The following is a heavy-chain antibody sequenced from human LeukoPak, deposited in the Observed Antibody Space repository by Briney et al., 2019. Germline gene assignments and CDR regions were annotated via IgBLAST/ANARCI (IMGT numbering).Heavy chain of an antibody. CDR3: ARVIGGSYYRDYYYYMDV. V-gene: IGHV4-38-2*02. CDR2: IYHSGST. J-gene: IGHJ6*03. CDR1: GYSISSGYY. D-gene: IGHD1-26*01. Sequence: PSETLSLTCTVSGYSISSGYYWGWIRQPPGKGLEWIGSIYHSGSTYYNPSLKSRVTISVDTSKNQFSLKLSSVTAAHTAVYYCARVIGGSYYRDYYYYMDVWGKGTTVTVSS.